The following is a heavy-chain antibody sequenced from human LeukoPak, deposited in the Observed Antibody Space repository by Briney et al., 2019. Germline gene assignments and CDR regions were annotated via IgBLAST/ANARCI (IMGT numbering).Heavy chain of an antibody. D-gene: IGHD3-22*01. CDR3: AKATYYYDPSGYFTDDY. J-gene: IGHJ4*02. CDR2: ISDSGHRT. CDR1: GFTFSKYG. Sequence: PGGSLRLSCAASGFTFSKYGMSWVRQAPGKGREWVSAISDSGHRTYYADSVKGRFTISRDNSQNTLYLQINSLRAADTAVYYCAKATYYYDPSGYFTDDYWGQGTLVTVSS. V-gene: IGHV3-23*01.